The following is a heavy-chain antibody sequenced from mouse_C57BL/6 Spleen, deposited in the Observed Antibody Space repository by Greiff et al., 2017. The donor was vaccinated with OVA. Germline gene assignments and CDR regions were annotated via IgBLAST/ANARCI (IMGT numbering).Heavy chain of an antibody. CDR2: IDPSDSYT. D-gene: IGHD1-1*01. J-gene: IGHJ2*01. CDR1: GYTFTSYW. Sequence: QVQLQQPGAELVRPGTSVKLSCKASGYTFTSYWMHWVKQRPGQGLEWIGVIDPSDSYTNYNQKFKGKATLTVDTSSSTAYMQLSSLTSEDSAVYYCARPDYYGSSYFDYWGKGTTLTVSS. CDR3: ARPDYYGSSYFDY. V-gene: IGHV1-59*01.